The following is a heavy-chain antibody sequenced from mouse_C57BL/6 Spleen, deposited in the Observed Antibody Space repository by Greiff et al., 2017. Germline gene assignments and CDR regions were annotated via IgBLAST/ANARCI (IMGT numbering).Heavy chain of an antibody. CDR2: IYPYDSDT. V-gene: IGHV1-61*01. J-gene: IGHJ2*01. Sequence: QVQLQQPGPELVRPGSSVKLSCKASGYSFTSYCMDWVKQRPGQGLEWIGNIYPYDSDTHYNQKFKDKATLTVDQSSSTAYMQLSSLTSEDSAVYYCARSYYGSAVDYWGQGTTLTVSS. D-gene: IGHD1-1*01. CDR3: ARSYYGSAVDY. CDR1: GYSFTSYC.